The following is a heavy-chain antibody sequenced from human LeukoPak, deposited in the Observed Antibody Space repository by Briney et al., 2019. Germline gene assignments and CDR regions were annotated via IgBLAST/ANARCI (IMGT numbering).Heavy chain of an antibody. D-gene: IGHD2-2*01. Sequence: SETLSLTCTVSGGSISSGGYYWSWLRQHPGTGLEWIGSIYYNGNTYYNPSLKSQVTVSVDTSRTQFSLRLSSVTATDTAVYYCARSDCSSTSCWQAWFDPWGQGTLVTVSS. CDR1: GGSISSGGYY. CDR3: ARSDCSSTSCWQAWFDP. CDR2: IYYNGNT. V-gene: IGHV4-31*01. J-gene: IGHJ5*02.